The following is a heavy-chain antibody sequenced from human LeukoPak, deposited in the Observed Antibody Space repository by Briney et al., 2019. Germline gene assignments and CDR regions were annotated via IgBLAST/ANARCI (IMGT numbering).Heavy chain of an antibody. D-gene: IGHD3-10*01. J-gene: IGHJ4*02. CDR2: IYTNGRT. V-gene: IGHV4-4*07. CDR3: ARYLSSGLDY. CDR1: GGSISSYY. Sequence: PSETLSLTCTVSGGSISSYYWSWIRQPAGKGLEWIGRIYTNGRTTYNPSLKSRVTMSVDTSKNQFSLRLSSVTAADTAVYYCARYLSSGLDYWGQGTFVTVSS.